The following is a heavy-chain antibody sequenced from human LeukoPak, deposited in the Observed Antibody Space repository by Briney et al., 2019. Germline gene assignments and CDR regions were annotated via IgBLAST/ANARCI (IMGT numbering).Heavy chain of an antibody. D-gene: IGHD3-22*01. V-gene: IGHV4-59*08. CDR3: TKVSDRDSSGYYWGFEY. CDR2: IYYSGST. J-gene: IGHJ4*02. Sequence: PSETLSLTCTVSGGSISGYYWSWIRQPPGKGLECIGYIYYSGSTNYNPSLKSRVTLSVDTSRNQFSLKLTSVTAADTAVYYCTKVSDRDSSGYYWGFEYWGQGTLVTVSS. CDR1: GGSISGYY.